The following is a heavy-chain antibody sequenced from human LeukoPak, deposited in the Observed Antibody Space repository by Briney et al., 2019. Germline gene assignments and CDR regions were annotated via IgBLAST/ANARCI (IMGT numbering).Heavy chain of an antibody. CDR3: AELGITMIGGV. Sequence: GGSLRLSCAASGFTFSSYAMHWVRPAPGKGLEWVSYITGPSSTIYYADSVKGRFTISRDNAKNSLYLQMNSLRAEDTAVYYCAELGITMIGGVWGKGTTVTISS. V-gene: IGHV3-48*01. CDR2: ITGPSSTI. CDR1: GFTFSSYA. J-gene: IGHJ6*04. D-gene: IGHD3-10*02.